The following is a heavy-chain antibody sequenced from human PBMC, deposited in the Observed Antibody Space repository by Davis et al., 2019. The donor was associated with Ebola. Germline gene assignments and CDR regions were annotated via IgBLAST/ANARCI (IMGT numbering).Heavy chain of an antibody. D-gene: IGHD6-13*01. V-gene: IGHV1-46*01. CDR3: ARTLIAAADYYYYGMDV. J-gene: IGHJ6*02. Sequence: ASVKVSCKASGYTFTSYGISWVRQAPGQGLEWMGIINPSGGSTSYAQKFQGRVTMTRDTSTSTVYMELSSLRSEDTAVYYCARTLIAAADYYYYGMDVWGQGTTVTVSS. CDR2: INPSGGST. CDR1: GYTFTSYG.